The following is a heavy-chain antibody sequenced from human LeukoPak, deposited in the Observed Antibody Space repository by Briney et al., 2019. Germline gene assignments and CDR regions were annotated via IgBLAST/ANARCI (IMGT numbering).Heavy chain of an antibody. D-gene: IGHD2-2*01. Sequence: KPSETLSLTCTVSGGSISNYYWNWIRQPPGKGLEWMGYIYYSGSTNYSPSLKSRVTISVDTSKNQFSLKLTSVTAADTAVYYCARATGSNSAFDFWGQGTMVTVSS. CDR2: IYYSGST. CDR1: GGSISNYY. CDR3: ARATGSNSAFDF. V-gene: IGHV4-59*01. J-gene: IGHJ3*01.